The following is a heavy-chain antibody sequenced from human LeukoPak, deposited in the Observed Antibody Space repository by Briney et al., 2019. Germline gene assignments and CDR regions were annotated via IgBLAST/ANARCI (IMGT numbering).Heavy chain of an antibody. CDR3: ARMIGLGEVSPYFDY. D-gene: IGHD3-16*02. J-gene: IGHJ4*02. Sequence: GESLKISCKGSGYSFTSYWIGWVRQMPGKGLEWMGIIYPGDSDTRYSPSFQGQVTISADRSISTAYLQWSSLKASDTTMYYCARMIGLGEVSPYFDYWGQGSLVTVSS. CDR2: IYPGDSDT. V-gene: IGHV5-51*01. CDR1: GYSFTSYW.